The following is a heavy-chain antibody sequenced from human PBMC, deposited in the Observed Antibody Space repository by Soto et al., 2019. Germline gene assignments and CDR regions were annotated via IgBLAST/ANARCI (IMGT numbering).Heavy chain of an antibody. V-gene: IGHV1-69*13. CDR2: IIPIFGTA. D-gene: IGHD3-22*01. J-gene: IGHJ4*02. Sequence: SVKVSCKASGDTFTDYYIHWVRQAPGQGLEWMGGIIPIFGTANYAQKFQGRVTITADESTSTAYMELSSLRSEDTAVYYCARVYYYDSSGYSGPFDYWGQGTLVTVSS. CDR3: ARVYYYDSSGYSGPFDY. CDR1: GDTFTDYY.